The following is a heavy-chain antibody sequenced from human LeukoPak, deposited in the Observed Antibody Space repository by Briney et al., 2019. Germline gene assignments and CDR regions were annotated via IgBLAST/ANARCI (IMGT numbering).Heavy chain of an antibody. Sequence: PSETLSLTCTVSGGSISSSSYYWGWIRQPAGKGLEWIGRIYTSGSTNYNPSLKSRVTISVDTSKNQFSLKLSSVTAADTAVYYCARGYCSGGSCYGRARFWFDPWGQGTLVTVSS. V-gene: IGHV4-61*02. D-gene: IGHD2-15*01. CDR2: IYTSGST. CDR3: ARGYCSGGSCYGRARFWFDP. J-gene: IGHJ5*02. CDR1: GGSISSSSYY.